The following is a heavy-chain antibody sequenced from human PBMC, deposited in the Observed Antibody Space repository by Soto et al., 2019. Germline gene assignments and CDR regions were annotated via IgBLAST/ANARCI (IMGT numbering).Heavy chain of an antibody. CDR1: GFSLSTSGVG. CDR3: ARTITIFGVVTFWASDG. D-gene: IGHD3-3*01. J-gene: IGHJ3*01. V-gene: IGHV2-5*02. CDR2: IYWDDDK. Sequence: SGPTLVNPTQTLTLTCTFSGFSLSTSGVGVGWIRQPPGKALEWLALIYWDDDKRYSPSLKSRLTITKDTSKSQVVLTLTDMDPVDTATYYCARTITIFGVVTFWASDGWGQGTMVTVSS.